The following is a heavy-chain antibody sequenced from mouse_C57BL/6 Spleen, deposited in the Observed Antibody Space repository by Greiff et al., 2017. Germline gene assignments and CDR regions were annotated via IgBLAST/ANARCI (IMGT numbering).Heavy chain of an antibody. CDR1: GYTFTSYW. Sequence: QVQLQQPGAELVRPGTSVKLSCKASGYTFTSYWMHWVKQRPGQGLEWIGVIDPSDSYTNYNQKFKGKATLTVDTSSSTAYMQLSSLTSEDSAVYYCAREYYYGSRGAMDYWGQGTSVTVSS. V-gene: IGHV1-59*01. CDR3: AREYYYGSRGAMDY. J-gene: IGHJ4*01. CDR2: IDPSDSYT. D-gene: IGHD1-1*01.